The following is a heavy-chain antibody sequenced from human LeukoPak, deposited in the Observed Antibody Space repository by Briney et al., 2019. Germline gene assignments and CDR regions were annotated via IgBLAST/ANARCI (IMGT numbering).Heavy chain of an antibody. CDR3: AGGLGLRYFDWLLKAPNWFDP. D-gene: IGHD3-9*01. J-gene: IGHJ5*02. V-gene: IGHV1-8*01. CDR1: GYTFTSYD. Sequence: GASVKVSCKASGYTFTSYDINWVRQATGQGLEWMGWMNPNSGNTGYAQKFQGRVTMTRNTSISTAYMELSSLRSEDTAVYYCAGGLGLRYFDWLLKAPNWFDPWGQGTLVTVSS. CDR2: MNPNSGNT.